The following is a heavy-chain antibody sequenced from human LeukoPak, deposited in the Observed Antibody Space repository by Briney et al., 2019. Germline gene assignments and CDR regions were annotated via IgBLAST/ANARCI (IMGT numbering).Heavy chain of an antibody. J-gene: IGHJ5*02. CDR3: ARRLWFGEAPQFDP. Sequence: SETLSLTCTVSGGSISSSGYYWGWIRQPPGKGLEWIGSIYYSGSTYYNPSLKSRVTISVDTSKNQFSLKLSSVTAADTAVYYCARRLWFGEAPQFDPWGQGTLVTVSS. CDR1: GGSISSSGYY. D-gene: IGHD3-10*01. V-gene: IGHV4-39*01. CDR2: IYYSGST.